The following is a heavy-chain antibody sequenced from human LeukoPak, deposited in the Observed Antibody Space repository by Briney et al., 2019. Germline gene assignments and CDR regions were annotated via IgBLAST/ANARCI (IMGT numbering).Heavy chain of an antibody. CDR3: ARSPTRVWFDP. J-gene: IGHJ5*02. Sequence: PSETLSLTCTVSGGPISSYYWSWIRQPPGKGLEWIGYIYYSGSTNYNPSLKSRVTISVDRSKNQFSLKLSSVTAADTAVYYCARSPTRVWFDPWGQGTLVTVSS. CDR1: GGPISSYY. CDR2: IYYSGST. V-gene: IGHV4-59*12.